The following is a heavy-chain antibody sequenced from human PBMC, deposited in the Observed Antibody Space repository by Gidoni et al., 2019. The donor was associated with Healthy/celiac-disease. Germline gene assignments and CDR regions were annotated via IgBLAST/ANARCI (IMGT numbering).Heavy chain of an antibody. V-gene: IGHV3-66*01. CDR2: IYSGGST. CDR1: GFTVSSNY. D-gene: IGHD3-3*01. J-gene: IGHJ6*02. Sequence: EVQLVESGGGLVQPGGSLSLSCAASGFTVSSNYMSWVRQAPGKGLEWVSVIYSGGSTYYADSVKGRFTISRDNSKNTLYLQMNSLRAEDTAVYYCARDPFWSGYFGDYGMDVWGQGTTVTVSS. CDR3: ARDPFWSGYFGDYGMDV.